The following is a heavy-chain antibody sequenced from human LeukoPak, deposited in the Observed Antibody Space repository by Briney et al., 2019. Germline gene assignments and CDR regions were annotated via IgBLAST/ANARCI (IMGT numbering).Heavy chain of an antibody. Sequence: SETLSLTCAVYGGSFSGYYWSWNRQPPGKGLEWIGEINHSGSTNYNPSLKSRVTISVDTSKNQFSLKLSSVTAADTAVYYCARDGYDSLDYWGQGTLVTVSS. CDR1: GGSFSGYY. CDR2: INHSGST. V-gene: IGHV4-34*01. J-gene: IGHJ4*02. D-gene: IGHD3-22*01. CDR3: ARDGYDSLDY.